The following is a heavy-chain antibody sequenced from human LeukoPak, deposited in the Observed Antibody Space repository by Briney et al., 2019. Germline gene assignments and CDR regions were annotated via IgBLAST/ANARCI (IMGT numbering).Heavy chain of an antibody. CDR1: GFTFRSFA. CDR2: IIGSGRTT. D-gene: IGHD2-21*01. V-gene: IGHV3-23*01. J-gene: IGHJ6*03. Sequence: GSLRLSCAASGFTFRSFAMSWVRQAPGKGLEWVSGIIGSGRTTFYADSVKGRFTISRDNSKNTLYLQMNSLRAEDTAIYYCAKKEGDTYFSWYMDVWGKGTTATVSS. CDR3: AKKEGDTYFSWYMDV.